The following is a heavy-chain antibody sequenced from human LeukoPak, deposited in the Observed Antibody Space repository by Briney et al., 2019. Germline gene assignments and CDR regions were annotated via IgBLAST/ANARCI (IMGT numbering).Heavy chain of an antibody. J-gene: IGHJ4*02. CDR1: GGSISSGGYS. Sequence: SQTLSLTCAVSGGSISSGGYSWSWIRQPPGKGLEWIGYIYHSGSTYYNPSLKSRVTISVDRSKNQFSLKLSSVTAADTAVYYCARGGDSGDYFDYWGQGTLDTVSS. CDR3: ARGGDSGDYFDY. V-gene: IGHV4-30-2*01. D-gene: IGHD1-26*01. CDR2: IYHSGST.